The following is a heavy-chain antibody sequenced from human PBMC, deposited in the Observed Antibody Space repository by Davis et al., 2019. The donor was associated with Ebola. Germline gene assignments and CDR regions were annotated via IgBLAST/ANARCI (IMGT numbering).Heavy chain of an antibody. V-gene: IGHV5-51*01. CDR1: GYSFTSYW. Sequence: PGGSLRLSCKGSGYSFTSYWIGWVRQLPGKGLEWMGIIYPGDSNIRYSPSFQGQVTISADESISTAYLHWSSLKASDTAMYYCARSKWGSAFAVQFWGQGTLVTVSS. CDR2: IYPGDSNI. J-gene: IGHJ4*02. CDR3: ARSKWGSAFAVQF. D-gene: IGHD1-26*01.